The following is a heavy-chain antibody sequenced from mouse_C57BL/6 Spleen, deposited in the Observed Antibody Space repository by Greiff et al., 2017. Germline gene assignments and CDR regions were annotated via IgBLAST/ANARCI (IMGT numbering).Heavy chain of an antibody. Sequence: QVQLQQPGAELVMPGASVKLSCKASGYTFTSYWMHWVKQRPGQGLEWIGEIDPSDSYTNYNQKFKGKSTLTVDKSTSTAYMQLSSLTSEDSAVYYCARSSKVVDTDYWGQGTTLTVSS. J-gene: IGHJ2*01. V-gene: IGHV1-69*01. CDR2: IDPSDSYT. D-gene: IGHD1-1*01. CDR1: GYTFTSYW. CDR3: ARSSKVVDTDY.